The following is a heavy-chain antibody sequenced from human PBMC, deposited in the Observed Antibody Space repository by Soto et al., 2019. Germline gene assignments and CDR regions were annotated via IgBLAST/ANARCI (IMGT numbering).Heavy chain of an antibody. J-gene: IGHJ6*02. CDR3: ARSPIAAAGQYYYYGMDV. V-gene: IGHV4-59*01. CDR2: IYYSGST. CDR1: GGSISSYY. Sequence: KASETLSLTCTVSGGSISSYYWSWIRQPPGKGLEWIGYIYYSGSTNYNPSLKSRVTISVDTSKNQFSLKLSSVTAADTAVYYCARSPIAAAGQYYYYGMDVWGQGTTVT. D-gene: IGHD6-13*01.